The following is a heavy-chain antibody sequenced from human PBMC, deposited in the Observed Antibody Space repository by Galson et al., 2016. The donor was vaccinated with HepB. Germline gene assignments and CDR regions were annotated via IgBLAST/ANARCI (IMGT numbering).Heavy chain of an antibody. J-gene: IGHJ2*01. V-gene: IGHV4-61*02. CDR1: GASISRGSNS. D-gene: IGHD3-16*01. CDR3: ARLQGEPHGPGSRYWFFDL. CDR2: IYLSGNT. Sequence: TLSLTCTVSGASISRGSNSWSWIRQPAGKGLEWIGRIYLSGNTNYNPSLKSRVTISVDTYKNQLSLKLSSVTAADTAVYYCARLQGEPHGPGSRYWFFDLWGRGTLVTVSS.